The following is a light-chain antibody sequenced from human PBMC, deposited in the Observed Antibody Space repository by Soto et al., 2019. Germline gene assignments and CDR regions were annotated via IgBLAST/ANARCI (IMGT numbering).Light chain of an antibody. CDR3: QQYGSPPST. J-gene: IGKJ1*01. Sequence: EIVLTQSPGTLSLSPGERATLSCRATQTVFSNYIGWYQQNPGQAPRRLIFGASIRATGIPDSFSGSGSGTDFTLTIGGLETEDFAVYDCQQYGSPPSTFGQGTKVEIK. V-gene: IGKV3-20*01. CDR1: QTVFSNY. CDR2: GAS.